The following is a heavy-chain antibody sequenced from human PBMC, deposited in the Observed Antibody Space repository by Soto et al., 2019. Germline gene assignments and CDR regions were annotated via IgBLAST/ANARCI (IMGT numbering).Heavy chain of an antibody. CDR2: FDPEDGET. J-gene: IGHJ3*02. CDR3: ATGTLYGDYAAFDI. D-gene: IGHD4-17*01. Sequence: QVQLVQSGGGVKKPGASVKVSCKVSGYTLTELSMHWVRQAPGKGLEWMGGFDPEDGETIYAQKFQGRVTMTEDTSTDTAYMELSSLRSEDMAVYYCATGTLYGDYAAFDIWGQGTMVTVSS. CDR1: GYTLTELS. V-gene: IGHV1-24*01.